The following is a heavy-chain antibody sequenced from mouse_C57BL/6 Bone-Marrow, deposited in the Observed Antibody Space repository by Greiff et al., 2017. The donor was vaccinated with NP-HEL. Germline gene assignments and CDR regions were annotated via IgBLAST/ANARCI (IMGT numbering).Heavy chain of an antibody. J-gene: IGHJ2*01. CDR3: ARSIMVTTGDY. CDR2: IYPGSGST. Sequence: QVHVKQPGAELVKPGASVKMSCKASGYTFTSYWITWVKQRPGQGLEWIGDIYPGSGSTNYNEKFKSKATLTVDTSSSTAYMQLSSLTSEDSAVYYCARSIMVTTGDYWGQGTTLTVSS. D-gene: IGHD2-2*01. CDR1: GYTFTSYW. V-gene: IGHV1-55*01.